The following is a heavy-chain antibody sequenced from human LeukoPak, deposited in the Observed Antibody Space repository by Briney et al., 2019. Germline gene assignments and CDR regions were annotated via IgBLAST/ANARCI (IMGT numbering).Heavy chain of an antibody. J-gene: IGHJ3*02. Sequence: PGGSLRLSCAASGFTFSSYAMHWVRPAPGKGLEWVAVISYDGSNKYYADSVKGRFTISRDNSKNTLYLQMNSLRAEDTAVYYCARGRVQWGPDAFDIWGQGTMVTVSS. CDR3: ARGRVQWGPDAFDI. D-gene: IGHD1-26*01. CDR1: GFTFSSYA. CDR2: ISYDGSNK. V-gene: IGHV3-30-3*01.